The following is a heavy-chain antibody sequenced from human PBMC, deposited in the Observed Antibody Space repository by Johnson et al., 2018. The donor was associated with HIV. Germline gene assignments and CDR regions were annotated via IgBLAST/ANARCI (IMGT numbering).Heavy chain of an antibody. V-gene: IGHV3-66*01. J-gene: IGHJ3*02. CDR2: IYSGGST. Sequence: MQLVESGGGLVQPGGSLRVSCAASGFTVSSNYMSWVRQAPGKGLEWVSVIYSGGSTYYADSVKGRYTISRDNSKNTLYLQMNSLRAEDTAVYYCAKDLSGYSYGYGAFDIWGQGTMVTVSS. CDR1: GFTVSSNY. CDR3: AKDLSGYSYGYGAFDI. D-gene: IGHD5-18*01.